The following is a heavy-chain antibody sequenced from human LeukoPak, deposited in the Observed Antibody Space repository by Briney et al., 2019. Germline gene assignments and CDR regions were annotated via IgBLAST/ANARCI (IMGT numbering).Heavy chain of an antibody. CDR3: ARDRPDGITGTRGPYGMDV. CDR2: IYYSGST. V-gene: IGHV4-59*01. CDR1: GGSIRSYY. J-gene: IGHJ6*04. D-gene: IGHD1-20*01. Sequence: PSETLSLTCTASGGSIRSYYWSWIRQPPGKGLEWIGYIYYSGSTNYNPSLKSRVTISVDTSKNQFSLKLSSVTAADTAVYYCARDRPDGITGTRGPYGMDVWGKGTTVTVSS.